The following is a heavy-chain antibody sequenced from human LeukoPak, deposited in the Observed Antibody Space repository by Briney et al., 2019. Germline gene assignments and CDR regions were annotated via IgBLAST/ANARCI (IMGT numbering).Heavy chain of an antibody. CDR1: GYTFTGYY. CDR3: ARGTVTTVTTPIDY. Sequence: ASVKVSCKASGYTFTGYYMHWVRQAPGQGLEWMGWINPNSGGTNYAQKFQGRVTMTRDTSISTAYMELSRLRSDDTAVYYCARGTVTTVTTPIDYWGQGTLVTVSS. J-gene: IGHJ4*02. CDR2: INPNSGGT. D-gene: IGHD4-17*01. V-gene: IGHV1-2*02.